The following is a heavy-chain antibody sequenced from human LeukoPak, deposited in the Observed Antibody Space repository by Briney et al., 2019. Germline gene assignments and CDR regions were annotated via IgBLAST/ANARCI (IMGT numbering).Heavy chain of an antibody. Sequence: RSLRLCWASSGLTVSVNYRSWVRQAPGKGLEWVSVIYSGGSTYYADSVKGRFTISRDNSKNTLYLQMNSLRAEDTAVYYCARDADSSSWYHFDYWGQGTLVTVSS. J-gene: IGHJ4*02. CDR3: ARDADSSSWYHFDY. V-gene: IGHV3-53*01. CDR2: IYSGGST. D-gene: IGHD6-13*01. CDR1: GLTVSVNY.